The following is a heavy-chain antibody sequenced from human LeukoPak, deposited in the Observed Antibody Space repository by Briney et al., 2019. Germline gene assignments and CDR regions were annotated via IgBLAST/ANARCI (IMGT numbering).Heavy chain of an antibody. D-gene: IGHD3-9*01. CDR1: GGSISSSSYY. CDR2: IYYSGST. CDR3: ASTRTDLRYFDWLLFDY. V-gene: IGHV4-39*01. Sequence: SETLSLTCTVSGGSISSSSYYWGWIRQPPGKGLEWIGSIYYSGSTYYNPSLKSRVTISVDTSKNQFSLKLSSVTAADTAVYYCASTRTDLRYFDWLLFDYWGQGTLVTVSS. J-gene: IGHJ4*02.